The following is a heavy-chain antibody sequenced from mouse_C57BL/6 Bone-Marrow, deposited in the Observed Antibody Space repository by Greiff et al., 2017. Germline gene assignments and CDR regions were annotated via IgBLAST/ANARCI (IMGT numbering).Heavy chain of an antibody. CDR2: IDPSDSET. CDR1: GYTFTSYW. V-gene: IGHV1-52*01. Sequence: VKLQQPGAELVRPGSSVKLSCKASGYTFTSYWMHWVKQRPIQGLEWIGNIDPSDSETHYNQKFKDKATLTVDKSSSTAYMQLSSLTSEDSAVYYCARSGDYDPFAYWGQGTLVTVSA. CDR3: ARSGDYDPFAY. D-gene: IGHD2-4*01. J-gene: IGHJ3*01.